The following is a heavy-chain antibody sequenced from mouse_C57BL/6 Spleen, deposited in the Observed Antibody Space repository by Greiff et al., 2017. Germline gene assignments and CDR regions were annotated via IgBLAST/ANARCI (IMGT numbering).Heavy chain of an antibody. CDR2: IGPGSGST. D-gene: IGHD1-1*01. CDR1: GYTFTDYY. V-gene: IGHV1-77*01. J-gene: IGHJ1*03. Sequence: QVQLQQSGAELVKPGASVKLSCKASGYTFTDYYINWVKQRPGQGLEWIGKIGPGSGSTYYNEKFKGKATLTADKSSSTAYMQLSSLTSEDSAVYFCARRRGYYYGRNWYFDVWGTGTTVTVSS. CDR3: ARRRGYYYGRNWYFDV.